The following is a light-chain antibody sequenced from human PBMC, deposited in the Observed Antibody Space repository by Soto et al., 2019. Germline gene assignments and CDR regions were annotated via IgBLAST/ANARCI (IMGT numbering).Light chain of an antibody. CDR1: QSVSSAL. CDR3: QQYERSPLT. V-gene: IGKV3-20*01. CDR2: RAS. J-gene: IGKJ4*01. Sequence: EIVLTQSPDTLSLSPGERATLSCRASQSVSSALLAWYQQKPGQAPRLLIYRASTRATGLPDRFTGSGSGTDFTLTISRLEPEDFAVYYCQQYERSPLTFGGGTKVEIK.